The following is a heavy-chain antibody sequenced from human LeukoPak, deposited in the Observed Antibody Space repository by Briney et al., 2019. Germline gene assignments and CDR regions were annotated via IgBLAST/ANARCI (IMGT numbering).Heavy chain of an antibody. CDR3: ARYCSSTSCYYGMDV. J-gene: IGHJ6*04. CDR1: GGSFSGYY. Sequence: SETLSLTCAVYGGSFSGYYWSWIRQPPGKGLEWIAEINHSGSTNYNPSLKSRVTISVDTSKNQFSLKLSSVNAADTAVYYCARYCSSTSCYYGMDVWGKGTTVTVSS. V-gene: IGHV4-34*01. D-gene: IGHD2-2*01. CDR2: INHSGST.